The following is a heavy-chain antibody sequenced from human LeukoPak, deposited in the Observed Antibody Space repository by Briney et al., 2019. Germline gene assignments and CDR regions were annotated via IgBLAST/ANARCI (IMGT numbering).Heavy chain of an antibody. CDR2: ISGSGGST. CDR1: GFTFSSYA. Sequence: GGSLRLPCAASGFTFSSYAMSWVRQAPGKGLEWVSGISGSGGSTYYADSVKGRFTISRDNSKNTLYLQMNSLRAEDTAVYYCAKEYSRSYYYYMDVWGKGTTVTVSS. CDR3: AKEYSRSYYYYMDV. J-gene: IGHJ6*03. V-gene: IGHV3-23*01. D-gene: IGHD4-11*01.